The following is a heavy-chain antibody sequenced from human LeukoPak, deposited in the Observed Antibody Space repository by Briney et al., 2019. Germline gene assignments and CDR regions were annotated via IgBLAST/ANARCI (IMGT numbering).Heavy chain of an antibody. V-gene: IGHV1-2*02. CDR1: GYTFTGYY. CDR3: ARDPGWFGADY. CDR2: INPNSGGT. Sequence: ASVKVSCKASGYTFTGYYVHWVRQVPGQGLEWMGWINPNSGGTNYAQKFQGRVTMTRDTPISTAYMELSRLRSDDTAVYYCARDPGWFGADYWGQGTLVTVSS. D-gene: IGHD3-10*01. J-gene: IGHJ4*02.